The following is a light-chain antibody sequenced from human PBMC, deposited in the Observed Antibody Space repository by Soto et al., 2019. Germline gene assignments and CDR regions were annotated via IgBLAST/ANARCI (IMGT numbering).Light chain of an antibody. CDR2: EGS. Sequence: DIVMTQTPLSLSVTPGQPASISFKSSQSLLHTDDKTYLYWYLHKPGQPPQLLIYEGSKRFSGVPDRFSASGSETDFTLKISRVEAGDVGVYYCMQSIQFPITFGGGTKVDIK. J-gene: IGKJ4*01. CDR3: MQSIQFPIT. V-gene: IGKV2D-29*01. CDR1: QSLLHTDDKTY.